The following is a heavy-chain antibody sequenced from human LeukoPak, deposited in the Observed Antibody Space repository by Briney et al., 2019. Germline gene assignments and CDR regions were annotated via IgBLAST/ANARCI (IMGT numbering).Heavy chain of an antibody. CDR3: AKGGETYYFDSTGYVEY. CDR2: FSYDGSTK. Sequence: GRSLRLSCAASGFTLSSYAMHWVRQAPGKGLEWVAVFSYDGSTKYYADSVKGRFTISRDNSKNTLYLQMNSLRPEDTAVYYCAKGGETYYFDSTGYVEYWGQGALVTVSS. D-gene: IGHD3-22*01. J-gene: IGHJ4*02. V-gene: IGHV3-30*18. CDR1: GFTLSSYA.